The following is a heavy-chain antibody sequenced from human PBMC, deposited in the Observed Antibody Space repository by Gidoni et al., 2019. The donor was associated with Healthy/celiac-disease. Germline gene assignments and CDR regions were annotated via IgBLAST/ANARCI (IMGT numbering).Heavy chain of an antibody. CDR2: MNPNSGNT. Sequence: VQLVQSGAEVKKPGAAVKVSCKDSGYTSTSYDMNWVRQATGQGLEWMGWMNPNSGNTGYAQKFQGGVTMTRNTSISTAYIELSSLRSVDTAVYYGASGRDGYYDFWIGAYYYYGMDVWGQGTTVTVSS. V-gene: IGHV1-8*01. D-gene: IGHD3-3*01. CDR3: ASGRDGYYDFWIGAYYYYGMDV. CDR1: GYTSTSYD. J-gene: IGHJ6*02.